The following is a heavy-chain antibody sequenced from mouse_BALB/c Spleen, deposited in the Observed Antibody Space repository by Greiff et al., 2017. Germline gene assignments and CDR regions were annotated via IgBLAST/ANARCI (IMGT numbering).Heavy chain of an antibody. CDR3: ASLLYGNFGGFAY. CDR2: INSNGGST. D-gene: IGHD2-1*01. V-gene: IGHV5-6-2*01. Sequence: EVKLVESGGGLVKLGGSLKLSCAASGFTFSSYYMSWVRQTPEKRLELVAAINSNGGSTYYPDTVKGRFTISRDNAKNTLYLQMSSLKSEDTALYYCASLLYGNFGGFAYWGQGTLVTVSA. CDR1: GFTFSSYY. J-gene: IGHJ3*01.